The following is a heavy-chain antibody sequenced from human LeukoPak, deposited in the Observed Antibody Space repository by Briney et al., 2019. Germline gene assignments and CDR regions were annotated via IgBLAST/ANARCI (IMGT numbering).Heavy chain of an antibody. V-gene: IGHV4-39*07. J-gene: IGHJ5*02. CDR1: GGSISSSSYY. CDR3: ASCYNEKGFDP. Sequence: PSETLSLICTVSGGSISSSSYYWGWIRQPPGKGLEWIGSIYYSGSTYYNPSLKSRITISVDTSKNQFSLKLSSVTAADTAVYYCASCYNEKGFDPWGQGTLVTVSS. D-gene: IGHD2-15*01. CDR2: IYYSGST.